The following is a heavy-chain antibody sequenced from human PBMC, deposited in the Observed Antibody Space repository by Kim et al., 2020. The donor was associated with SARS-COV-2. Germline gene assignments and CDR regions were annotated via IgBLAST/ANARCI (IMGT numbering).Heavy chain of an antibody. CDR2: IYYTGRIT. CDR3: ARHGNHAYTDRWYEY. CDR1: RDSMTNYF. D-gene: IGHD2-15*01. J-gene: IGHJ4*01. V-gene: IGHV4-59*08. Sequence: SETLSLTCSVSRDSMTNYFWTWIRQPPGKGLEWIGNIYYTGRITNYTPSLKSRVTISVDTSKNKFSLKMNSVTAADTAVYYCARHGNHAYTDRWYEYWG.